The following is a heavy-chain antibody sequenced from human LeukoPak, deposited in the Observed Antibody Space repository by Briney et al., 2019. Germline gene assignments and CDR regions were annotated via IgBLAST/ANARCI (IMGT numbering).Heavy chain of an antibody. CDR3: AKGPTYSSSSLFDY. CDR2: ISWNGATI. V-gene: IGHV3-9*03. CDR1: GFTFHDYA. D-gene: IGHD6-6*01. J-gene: IGHJ4*02. Sequence: GRSLRLSCAASGFTFHDYAMHWVRQAPGKGLEWVSGISWNGATIDYADSVKGRFTISRDSAKNSLYLQMNSLRPEDMALYYCAKGPTYSSSSLFDYWGQGTLVAVSS.